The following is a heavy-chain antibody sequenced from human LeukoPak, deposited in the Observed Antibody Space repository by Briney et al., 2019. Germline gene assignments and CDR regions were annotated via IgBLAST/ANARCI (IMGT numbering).Heavy chain of an antibody. V-gene: IGHV3-23*01. CDR3: AKVYDTVIVVADAFDI. CDR1: GFTFSSYA. D-gene: IGHD3-22*01. CDR2: ISGSGGST. J-gene: IGHJ3*02. Sequence: GGSLRLSCAASGFTFSSYAMSWVRQAPGKGLEWVSAISGSGGSTYYADSVKGRFTISRDNSKNTLYLQMNSLRAEDAAVYYCAKVYDTVIVVADAFDIWGQGTMVTVSS.